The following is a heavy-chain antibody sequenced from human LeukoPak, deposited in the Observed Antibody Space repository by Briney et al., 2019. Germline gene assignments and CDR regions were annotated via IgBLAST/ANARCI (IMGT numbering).Heavy chain of an antibody. D-gene: IGHD4-11*01. CDR1: GFTFSSYA. J-gene: IGHJ4*02. CDR2: ISYDGSNK. V-gene: IGHV3-30*04. Sequence: QPGRSLRLSCAASGFTFSSYAMHWVRQAPGKGLEWVAVISYDGSNKYYADSVKGRFTISRDNSKNTLYLQMNSLRAEDTAVYYCARAADYTNLLVFGYFDYWGQGTLVTVSS. CDR3: ARAADYTNLLVFGYFDY.